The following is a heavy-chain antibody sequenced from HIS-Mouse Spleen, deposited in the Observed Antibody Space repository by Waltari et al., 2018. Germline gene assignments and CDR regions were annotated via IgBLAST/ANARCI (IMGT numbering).Heavy chain of an antibody. V-gene: IGHV3-30*01. J-gene: IGHJ4*02. CDR2: ISEDGSNN. CDR3: ARAGTLHIVATTFDY. CDR1: GFTFSSSA. Sequence: QVQLVESGGGVVQPGRSLRLSCAASGFTFSSSAMHWVCQAPGKGVEWLAVISEDGSNNYYADSVKGRFTISRDNSKNTLDLQMNSLRAEDTAVYYCARAGTLHIVATTFDYWGQGTLVTVSS. D-gene: IGHD5-12*01.